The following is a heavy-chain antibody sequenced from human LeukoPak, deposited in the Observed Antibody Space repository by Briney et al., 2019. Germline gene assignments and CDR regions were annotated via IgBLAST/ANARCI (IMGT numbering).Heavy chain of an antibody. J-gene: IGHJ4*02. D-gene: IGHD5-18*01. Sequence: ASVKVSCKVSGYTLTELSMRWVRQAPGKGLEWMGGFDPEDGETIYAQKFQGRVTMTEDTSTDTAYMELSSLRSDDTAVYYCARPLVDTAMVSFDYWGQGTLVTVSS. V-gene: IGHV1-24*01. CDR2: FDPEDGET. CDR1: GYTLTELS. CDR3: ARPLVDTAMVSFDY.